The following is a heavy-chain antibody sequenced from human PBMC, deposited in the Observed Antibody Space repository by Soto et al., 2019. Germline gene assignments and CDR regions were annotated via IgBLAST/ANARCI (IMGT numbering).Heavy chain of an antibody. Sequence: SLRLSCERAGRSFRSYTIHWVGQAPGKGLKWLALIAYDGTYKYYEESVRGRFTTRRNDSKNTVYLQMNSLREEDKAIYYCGRDNRIQLWPPSSVESWGQGDRGTVSS. CDR1: GRSFRSYT. CDR3: GRDNRIQLWPPSSVES. V-gene: IGHV3-30*04. J-gene: IGHJ4*02. CDR2: IAYDGTYK. D-gene: IGHD5-18*01.